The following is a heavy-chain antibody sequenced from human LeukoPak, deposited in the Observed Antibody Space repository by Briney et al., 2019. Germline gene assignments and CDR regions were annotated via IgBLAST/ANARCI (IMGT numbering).Heavy chain of an antibody. CDR3: ASLGTLVP. CDR2: ISNNGGYT. J-gene: IGHJ5*02. V-gene: IGHV3-23*01. CDR1: GFTFSSSA. D-gene: IGHD3-9*01. Sequence: GGSLRLSCAASGFTFSSSAMSWVRQAPGKGLEWVSAISNNGGYTYYADSVQGRFTISRDNAKNTLYLQMNSLRDEDTAVYYCASLGTLVPWGQGTLVTVSS.